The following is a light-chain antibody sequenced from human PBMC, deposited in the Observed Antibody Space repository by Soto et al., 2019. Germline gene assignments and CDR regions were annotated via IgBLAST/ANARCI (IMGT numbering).Light chain of an antibody. CDR1: QSVRSN. CDR2: AAS. V-gene: IGKV3-15*01. CDR3: QQYNEWPPFT. Sequence: ETVLTQSPCTLSLSPGERVTLSCRASQSVRSNLAWYQQKPGQAPRLVIYAASTRATGIPDRFSGSVSGTEFTLTISSLQSEDFAVYYCQQYNEWPPFTFGQGSRLEIK. J-gene: IGKJ5*01.